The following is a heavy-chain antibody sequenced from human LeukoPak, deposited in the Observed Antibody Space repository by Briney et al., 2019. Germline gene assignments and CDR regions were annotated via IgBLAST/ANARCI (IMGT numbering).Heavy chain of an antibody. CDR1: GFTFSNYS. Sequence: GGSLRLSCAASGFTFSNYSMNWVRQAPGKGLEWVSSISSRSTYIYHADSVKGRFTISRENAKNSLFLQMNSLRAEDTAVYFCAKSTRAVMAMMDVWGKGTTVTVSS. D-gene: IGHD3-16*01. CDR2: ISSRSTYI. J-gene: IGHJ6*04. CDR3: AKSTRAVMAMMDV. V-gene: IGHV3-21*01.